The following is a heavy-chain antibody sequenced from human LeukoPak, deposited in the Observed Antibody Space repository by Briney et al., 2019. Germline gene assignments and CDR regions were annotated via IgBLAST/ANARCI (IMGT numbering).Heavy chain of an antibody. CDR1: GYTFTGYY. CDR3: ARGCSGGSCYSDNWFDP. D-gene: IGHD2-15*01. CDR2: INPDSGGT. Sequence: ASVKVSCKASGYTFTGYYMHWVRQAPGQGLEWVGRINPDSGGTNYAQKFQGRVTMTRDTSISTAYMELSRLRSDDTAVYYCARGCSGGSCYSDNWFDPWGQGTLVTVSS. V-gene: IGHV1-2*06. J-gene: IGHJ5*02.